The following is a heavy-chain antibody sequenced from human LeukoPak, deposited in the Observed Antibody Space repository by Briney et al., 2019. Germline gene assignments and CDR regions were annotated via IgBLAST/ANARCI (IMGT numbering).Heavy chain of an antibody. CDR2: INHSGST. J-gene: IGHJ5*02. D-gene: IGHD2-2*01. V-gene: IGHV4-34*01. CDR3: ARGPIVVVPAAMPSGFDP. Sequence: SETLSLTCAVYGRSFSGYYWSWIRQPPGKGLEWIGEINHSGSTNYNPSLKSRVTISVDTSKNQFSLKLSSVTAADTAVYYCARGPIVVVPAAMPSGFDPWGQGTLVTVSS. CDR1: GRSFSGYY.